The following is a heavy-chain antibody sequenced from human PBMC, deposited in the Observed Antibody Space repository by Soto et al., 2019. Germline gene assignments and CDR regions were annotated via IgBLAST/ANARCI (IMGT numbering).Heavy chain of an antibody. CDR2: IIPTLGIA. D-gene: IGHD3-10*01. CDR3: ARDTAYGMACDY. Sequence: QVQLVQSGAEVKKPGSSVKVSCKASGGTFSSYTISWVRQAPGQGLEWMGRIIPTLGIANYAQKFQGRVTITADKSTSTAYMELSSLRSEDTAVYYCARDTAYGMACDYWGQGTLVTVSS. V-gene: IGHV1-69*08. J-gene: IGHJ4*02. CDR1: GGTFSSYT.